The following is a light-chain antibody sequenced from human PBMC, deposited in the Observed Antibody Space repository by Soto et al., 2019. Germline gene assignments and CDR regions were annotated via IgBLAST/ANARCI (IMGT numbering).Light chain of an antibody. Sequence: QSALTQPASVSGSPGQSITISCTGTSSDVGGYNSVSWYQQHPGKAPELMIYEVSNRPSGVSNRFSGSKSGNTASLTISGLQAEDEADYYCSSYTTINTRVFGGGPKLTVL. CDR2: EVS. J-gene: IGLJ3*02. V-gene: IGLV2-14*01. CDR1: SSDVGGYNS. CDR3: SSYTTINTRV.